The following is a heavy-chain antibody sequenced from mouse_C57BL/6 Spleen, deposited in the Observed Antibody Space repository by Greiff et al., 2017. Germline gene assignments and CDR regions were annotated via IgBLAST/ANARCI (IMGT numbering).Heavy chain of an antibody. V-gene: IGHV1-50*01. CDR1: GYTFTSYW. D-gene: IGHD4-1*01. J-gene: IGHJ3*01. CDR3: ARGITGPAWFAY. CDR2: IDPSDSYT. Sequence: QVQLQQPGAELVKPGASVKLSCKASGYTFTSYWMQWVKQRPGQGLEWIGEIDPSDSYTNYNQKFKGKATLPVDTSSSTAYMQLSSLTSEDSAVYYCARGITGPAWFAYWGQGTLVTVSA.